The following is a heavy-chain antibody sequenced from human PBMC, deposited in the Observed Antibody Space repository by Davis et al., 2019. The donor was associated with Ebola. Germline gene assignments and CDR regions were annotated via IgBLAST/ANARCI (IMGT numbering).Heavy chain of an antibody. CDR2: INHSGST. J-gene: IGHJ3*02. V-gene: IGHV4-34*01. D-gene: IGHD3-3*01. CDR3: ARVAAPRFLEWLPSLNDAFDI. CDR1: GGSFSGYY. Sequence: SETLSLPCAVYGGSFSGYYWSWIRQPPGKGLEWIGEINHSGSTNYNPSLKSRVTISVDTSKNQFSLKLSSVTAADTAVYYCARVAAPRFLEWLPSLNDAFDIWGQGTMVTVSS.